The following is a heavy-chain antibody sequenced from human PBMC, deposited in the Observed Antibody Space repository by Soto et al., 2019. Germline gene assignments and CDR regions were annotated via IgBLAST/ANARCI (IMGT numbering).Heavy chain of an antibody. CDR1: GGSISSYY. Sequence: QVQLQESGPGLVKPSETLSLTCTVSGGSISSYYWSWIRQPPGKGLEWIGYIYYGGSTNYNPSLKRRVAISVDTSKNQFSLKLSSVTAADTAVYYCARRYGGNFDYWGQGTLVTVSS. J-gene: IGHJ4*02. CDR2: IYYGGST. D-gene: IGHD3-16*01. CDR3: ARRYGGNFDY. V-gene: IGHV4-59*01.